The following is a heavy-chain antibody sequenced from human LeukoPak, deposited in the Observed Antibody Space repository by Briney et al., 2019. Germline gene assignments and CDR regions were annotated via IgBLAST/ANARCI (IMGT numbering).Heavy chain of an antibody. CDR3: ARDPSSGYYYYFDY. CDR1: GFTFSSYG. J-gene: IGHJ4*02. Sequence: GGSLRLSCEASGFTFSSYGMHWVRQAPGKGLEWVAVIWYDGTNKYYADSVKGRFTISRDSSKNTLYLQMNSLRAEDTAVYYCARDPSSGYYYYFDYWGQGTLVTVSS. V-gene: IGHV3-33*01. CDR2: IWYDGTNK. D-gene: IGHD3-22*01.